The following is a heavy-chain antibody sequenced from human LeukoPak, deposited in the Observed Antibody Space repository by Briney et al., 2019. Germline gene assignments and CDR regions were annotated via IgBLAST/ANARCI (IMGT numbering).Heavy chain of an antibody. CDR3: ARAPTAYCLSTNCQPYFDY. CDR2: IYTGGGT. V-gene: IGHV4-4*07. CDR1: GGSIGTYY. J-gene: IGHJ4*02. D-gene: IGHD2-2*01. Sequence: SETLSLTCSVSGGSIGTYYWSWIRQPAGKGLEWIGRIYTGGGTNYNPSLKSRVTLSIETPKNQFSLELTSVTAADTAVYYCARAPTAYCLSTNCQPYFDYWGQGILVTVSS.